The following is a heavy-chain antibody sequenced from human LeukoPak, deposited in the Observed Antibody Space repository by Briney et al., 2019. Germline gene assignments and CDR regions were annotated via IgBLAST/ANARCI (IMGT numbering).Heavy chain of an antibody. CDR2: IYPCDSDT. Sequence: GESLKISCKGSGSRFTNYWIGGVRQMPGKGLEWMGIIYPCDSDTRYSPSCQGQVTISADKSISTASLQWSSLKASDTAMYYCARLHLTASLAAVYFDYWGQGTLVTVSS. CDR3: ARLHLTASLAAVYFDY. V-gene: IGHV5-51*01. J-gene: IGHJ4*02. D-gene: IGHD2-21*02. CDR1: GSRFTNYW.